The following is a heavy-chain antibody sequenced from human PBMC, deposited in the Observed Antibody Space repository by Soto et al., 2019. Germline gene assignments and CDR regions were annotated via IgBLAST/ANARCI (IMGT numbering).Heavy chain of an antibody. CDR1: GFTFSSYA. Sequence: GGSLRLSCAASGFTFSSYAMSWVRQAPGKGLEWVSAISGSGGSTYYPDSVKGRFTISRDNSKNTLYLQMNSLRAEDTAVYYCAKGDYYDSSGYDYWGQGTLVTVSS. D-gene: IGHD3-22*01. J-gene: IGHJ4*02. CDR3: AKGDYYDSSGYDY. V-gene: IGHV3-23*01. CDR2: ISGSGGST.